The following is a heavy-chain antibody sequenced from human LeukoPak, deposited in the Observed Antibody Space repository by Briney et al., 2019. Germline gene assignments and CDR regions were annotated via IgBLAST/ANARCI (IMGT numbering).Heavy chain of an antibody. CDR2: ISSSSSYI. Sequence: GGSLRLSCAASGFTFRIYGMNWVRQAPGKGVEWGSSISSSSSYIYYADSVKGRFTISRDNSKNTLYLQMNSLRAEDTAVYYCAKCGQLWPQVPAVFDYWGQGTLVTVSS. CDR1: GFTFRIYG. V-gene: IGHV3-23*01. CDR3: AKCGQLWPQVPAVFDY. J-gene: IGHJ4*02. D-gene: IGHD5-18*01.